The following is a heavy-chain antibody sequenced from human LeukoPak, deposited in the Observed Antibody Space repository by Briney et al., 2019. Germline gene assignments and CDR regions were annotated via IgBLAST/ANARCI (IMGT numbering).Heavy chain of an antibody. CDR1: GGSISSSNW. D-gene: IGHD3-10*01. CDR2: IYHSGST. CDR3: ASYYYGSGSYAHNWFDP. V-gene: IGHV4-4*02. Sequence: PSETLSLTCAVSGGSISSSNWWSWVRQPPGKGLEWIGEIYHSGSTNYNPSLKSRVTISVDTSKNQFSLKLSSVTAADTAVYYCASYYYGSGSYAHNWFDPWGQGTLVTVSS. J-gene: IGHJ5*02.